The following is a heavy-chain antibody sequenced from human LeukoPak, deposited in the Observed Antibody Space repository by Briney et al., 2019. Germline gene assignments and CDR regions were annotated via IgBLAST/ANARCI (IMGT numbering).Heavy chain of an antibody. CDR3: ARRRSDLHWFDP. CDR2: INYSGST. J-gene: IGHJ5*02. D-gene: IGHD3-3*01. V-gene: IGHV4-39*07. Sequence: SETLSLTCTVSGGSISSSDYYWGRIRQPPGQGLELIAGINYSGSTYYTPSLQSRVTISLDASNNQSSLRLSSVTAADTALYYCARRRSDLHWFDPWGQGTLVTVSS. CDR1: GGSISSSDYY.